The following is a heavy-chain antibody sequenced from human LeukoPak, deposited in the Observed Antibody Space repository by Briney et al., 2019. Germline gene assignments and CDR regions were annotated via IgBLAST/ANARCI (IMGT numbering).Heavy chain of an antibody. CDR3: ARVLGDWVYY. CDR2: ISSSSSYI. J-gene: IGHJ4*02. CDR1: GFTVSSNY. V-gene: IGHV3-21*01. D-gene: IGHD2-21*02. Sequence: GGSLRLSCAASGFTVSSNYMSWVRQAPGKGLEWVSSISSSSSYIYYADSVKGRFTISRDNAKNSLYLQMNSLRAEDTAVYYCARVLGDWVYYWGRGTLVTVSS.